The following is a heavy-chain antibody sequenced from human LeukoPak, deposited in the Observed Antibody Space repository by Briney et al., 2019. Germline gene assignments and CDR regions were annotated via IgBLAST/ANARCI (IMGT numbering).Heavy chain of an antibody. CDR2: ISDSGST. CDR1: GDSISSGGYY. Sequence: PSETLSLTCTVSGDSISSGGYYWTWIRQLPGTGLEWIGYISDSGSTYYNPSLKSRITTSIDTSKNQFSLRLSSMTAADTAVYYCARDCSSTSCYLIWGQGTLVTVSS. D-gene: IGHD2-2*01. V-gene: IGHV4-31*03. CDR3: ARDCSSTSCYLI. J-gene: IGHJ4*02.